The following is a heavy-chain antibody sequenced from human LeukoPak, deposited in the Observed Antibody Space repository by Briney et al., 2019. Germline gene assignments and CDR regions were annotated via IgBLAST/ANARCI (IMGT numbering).Heavy chain of an antibody. CDR2: IRYDGSNK. D-gene: IGHD1-26*01. CDR3: AKDIGGSYTAFDI. J-gene: IGHJ3*02. CDR1: GFTFSSYG. V-gene: IGHV3-30*02. Sequence: GGSLRLSCAASGFTFSSYGMHWVRQAPGKGLEWVAFIRYDGSNKYYADSVKGRFTISRDNSKNTLYLQMNSLRAEDTAVYYCAKDIGGSYTAFDIWGQGTMVTVSS.